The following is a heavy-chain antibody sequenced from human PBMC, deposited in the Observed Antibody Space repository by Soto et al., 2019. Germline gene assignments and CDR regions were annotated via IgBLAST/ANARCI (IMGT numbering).Heavy chain of an antibody. D-gene: IGHD2-2*03. J-gene: IGHJ6*02. Sequence: PGGSLRLSCAASGFTFSSYAMSWVRQAPGKGLEWVSAISGSGGSTYYADSVKGRFTISRDNSKNTLYLQMNSLRDEDTAVYYCARDGYCVSTTCYFLPDVWGPGTTVTVSS. CDR2: ISGSGGST. V-gene: IGHV3-23*01. CDR3: ARDGYCVSTTCYFLPDV. CDR1: GFTFSSYA.